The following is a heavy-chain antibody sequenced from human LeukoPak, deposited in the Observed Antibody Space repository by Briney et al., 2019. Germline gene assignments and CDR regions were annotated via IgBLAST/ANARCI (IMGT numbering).Heavy chain of an antibody. CDR1: GFTFGDYA. D-gene: IGHD6-19*01. J-gene: IGHJ4*02. CDR3: TREATSYSSGWYSY. CDR2: IRSKAYGGTT. Sequence: GGSLRLSCTASGFTFGDYAMSWFRQAPGKGLEWVGFIRSKAYGGTTEYAASVKGRFTISRDDSKSIAYPQMNSLKTEDTAVYYCTREATSYSSGWYSYWGQGTLVTVSS. V-gene: IGHV3-49*03.